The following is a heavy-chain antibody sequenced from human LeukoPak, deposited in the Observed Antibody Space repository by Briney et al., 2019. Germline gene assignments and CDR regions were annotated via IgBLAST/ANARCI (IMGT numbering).Heavy chain of an antibody. CDR2: ITHSGTT. V-gene: IGHV4-34*01. J-gene: IGHJ3*02. CDR1: GGSFSGYY. D-gene: IGHD3-22*01. CDR3: ARAPTYYYDSSGYPDAFDI. Sequence: PSESLSLTCAVYGGSFSGYYWSWIRQPPGKGLEWNGEITHSGTTNYNPSLKSRVTISVDTSKNQFSLKLSSVTAADTAVYYCARAPTYYYDSSGYPDAFDIWGQGTMVTVSS.